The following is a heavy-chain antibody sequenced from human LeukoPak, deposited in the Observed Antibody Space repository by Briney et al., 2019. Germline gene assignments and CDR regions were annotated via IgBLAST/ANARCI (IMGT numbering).Heavy chain of an antibody. CDR3: ARDLSRVRFLEWLGHDY. CDR1: GFTFSSYA. CDR2: ISGSGGST. D-gene: IGHD3-3*01. V-gene: IGHV3-23*01. Sequence: PGGSLRLSCAASGFTFSSYAMSWVRQAPGKGLEWVSAISGSGGSTYYADSVKGRFTISRDNSKNTLYLQMNSLRAEDTAVYYCARDLSRVRFLEWLGHDYWGQGTLVTVSS. J-gene: IGHJ4*02.